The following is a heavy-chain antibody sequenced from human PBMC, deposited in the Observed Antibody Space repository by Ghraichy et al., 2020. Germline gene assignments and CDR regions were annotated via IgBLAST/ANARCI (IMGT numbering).Heavy chain of an antibody. D-gene: IGHD6-13*01. CDR2: TYYTGSS. CDR3: ARHWRPGYSGRWRSANCFDP. J-gene: IGHJ5*02. Sequence: SQTLSLTCTVSGGSISSTSYYWGWIRQPPGKGLEWIGTTYYTGSSFYNPSLKSRVTISVDRSSNQFSLKVNSVTAADTAVYYCARHWRPGYSGRWRSANCFDPWGQGTLVTVSS. CDR1: GGSISSTSYY. V-gene: IGHV4-39*01.